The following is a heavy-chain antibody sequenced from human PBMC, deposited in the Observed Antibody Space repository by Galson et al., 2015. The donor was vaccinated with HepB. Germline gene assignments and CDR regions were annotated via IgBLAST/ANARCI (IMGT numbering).Heavy chain of an antibody. CDR3: ARDPQDIVVVLAAARYYYGMDV. Sequence: SVKVSCKASGDTFSNYGISWVRQAPGQGLEWMGGIIPIRGTANYAQKFQGRVTITADKSTSTAYMELSSLRSEDTAVYYCARDPQDIVVVLAAARYYYGMDVWGQGTTVTVSS. CDR2: IIPIRGTA. D-gene: IGHD2-15*01. J-gene: IGHJ6*02. V-gene: IGHV1-69*10. CDR1: GDTFSNYG.